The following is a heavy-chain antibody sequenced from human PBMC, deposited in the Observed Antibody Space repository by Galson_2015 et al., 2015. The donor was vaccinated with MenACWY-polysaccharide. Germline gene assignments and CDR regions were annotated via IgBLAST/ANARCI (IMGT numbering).Heavy chain of an antibody. CDR3: AHSRGGILVPFDY. Sequence: PALVNPTQALTLTCTFSGFSLSTGGVGVAWLRQPPGKALEWLALIYWNNDDHYSPSLKDRLTITKDTSKSQVVLTMTNMDPVDTATYYCAHSRGGILVPFDYWGQRILVAVAS. J-gene: IGHJ4*02. V-gene: IGHV2-5*01. D-gene: IGHD3-16*01. CDR1: GFSLSTGGVG. CDR2: IYWNNDD.